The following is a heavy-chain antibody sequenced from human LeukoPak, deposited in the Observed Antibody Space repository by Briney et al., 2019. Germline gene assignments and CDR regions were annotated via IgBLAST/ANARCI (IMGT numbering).Heavy chain of an antibody. CDR3: ARYGRGSDEFDY. CDR1: GYTFTSYD. Sequence: GASVKVSCKASGYTFTSYDINWVRQATGQGLEWMGWMNPNSGNTGYAQKFQGRVTITRNTSISTAYMELSSLRSEDTAVYYCARYGRGSDEFDYWGQGTLVTVSS. CDR2: MNPNSGNT. J-gene: IGHJ4*02. V-gene: IGHV1-8*03. D-gene: IGHD1-26*01.